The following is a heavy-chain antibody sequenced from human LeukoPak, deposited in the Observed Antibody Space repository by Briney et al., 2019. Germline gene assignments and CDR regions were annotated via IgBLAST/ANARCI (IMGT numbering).Heavy chain of an antibody. V-gene: IGHV3-21*01. CDR1: GFSFSDHY. D-gene: IGHD6-19*01. CDR2: ISSSSSYI. CDR3: ARMSFEQCEDY. Sequence: GGSLRLSCAASGFSFSDHYMDWVRQAPGKGLEWVSSISSSSSYIYYADSVKGRFTISRDNAKNLLYLQMNSLRAEDTAVYYCARMSFEQCEDYWGQGTLVTVSS. J-gene: IGHJ4*02.